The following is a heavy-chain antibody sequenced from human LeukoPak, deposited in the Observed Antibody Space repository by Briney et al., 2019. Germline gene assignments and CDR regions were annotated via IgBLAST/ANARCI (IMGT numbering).Heavy chain of an antibody. Sequence: PGGSLRLSCAASGFTFSDYYMSWIRQAPGKGLEWVSYISSSGSTIYYADSVKGRFTISRDNAKNSLYLQMNSLRAEDTAVYYCAKPIMTTVTTLGLYFDYWGQGALVTVSS. J-gene: IGHJ4*02. V-gene: IGHV3-11*04. CDR1: GFTFSDYY. CDR2: ISSSGSTI. CDR3: AKPIMTTVTTLGLYFDY. D-gene: IGHD4-17*01.